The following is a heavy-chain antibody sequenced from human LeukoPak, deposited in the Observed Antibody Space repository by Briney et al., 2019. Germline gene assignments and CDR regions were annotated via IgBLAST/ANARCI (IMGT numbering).Heavy chain of an antibody. CDR3: ARDRPPMHYYDSSGYYY. V-gene: IGHV1-18*01. CDR1: GYTFTSYG. J-gene: IGHJ3*01. D-gene: IGHD3-22*01. Sequence: GASVKVSCKASGYTFTSYGISWVRQAPGQGLEWMGWISAYNGNTNYAQKLQGRVTMTTDTSTSTAYMELRSLRSDDTAVYYCARDRPPMHYYDSSGYYYWGQGTMVTVSS. CDR2: ISAYNGNT.